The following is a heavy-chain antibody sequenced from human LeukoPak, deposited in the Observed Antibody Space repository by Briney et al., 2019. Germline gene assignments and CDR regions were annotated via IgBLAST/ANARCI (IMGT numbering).Heavy chain of an antibody. V-gene: IGHV3-23*01. J-gene: IGHJ3*02. Sequence: GGSLRLSCAASGFTFSSYAMSWVRQAPGKGLEWVSAISGSGGSTYYADPVKGRFTISRDNSKNTLYLQMNSLRAEDTAVYYCAKVLGGAVVTAIPDAFDIWGQGTMVTVSS. CDR1: GFTFSSYA. CDR2: ISGSGGST. D-gene: IGHD2-21*02. CDR3: AKVLGGAVVTAIPDAFDI.